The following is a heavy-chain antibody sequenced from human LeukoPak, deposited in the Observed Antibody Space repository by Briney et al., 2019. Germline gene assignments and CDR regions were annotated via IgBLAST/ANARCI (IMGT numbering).Heavy chain of an antibody. CDR3: ARDYSYGSGYLY. CDR1: GFTFSSFT. CDR2: ITTSTSYI. D-gene: IGHD3-3*01. V-gene: IGHV3-21*01. Sequence: PGGSLRLSCAASGFTFSSFTMNWVRQAPGKGLEWVSSITTSTSYIYYADSVKGRFTISRDNAKNSLYPQMNSLRAEDTAVYYCARDYSYGSGYLYWGQGTLVTVSS. J-gene: IGHJ4*02.